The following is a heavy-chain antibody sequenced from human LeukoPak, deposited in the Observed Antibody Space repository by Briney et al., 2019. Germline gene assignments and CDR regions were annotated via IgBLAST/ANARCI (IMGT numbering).Heavy chain of an antibody. Sequence: NASETLSLTCAVYGGSFSGYYWSWIRQPPGKGLEWIGEINHSGSTNYNPSLKSRVTISVDTSKNQFSLKLSSVTAADTAVYYCARSPTGPSDVWGKGTTVTVSS. V-gene: IGHV4-34*01. J-gene: IGHJ6*04. CDR1: GGSFSGYY. CDR2: INHSGST. CDR3: ARSPTGPSDV.